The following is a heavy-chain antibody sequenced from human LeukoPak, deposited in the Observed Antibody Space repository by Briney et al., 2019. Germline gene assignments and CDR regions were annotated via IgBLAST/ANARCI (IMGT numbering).Heavy chain of an antibody. D-gene: IGHD2-2*01. Sequence: KPSETLSLTCTVSGGSISSYYWSWIRQPPGKGLEWIGYIYYSGSTNYNPSLKSRVTISVDTSKNQFSLKLSSVTAADTAVYYCARDQEEYQLYFDPWGQGTLVTVSS. CDR2: IYYSGST. V-gene: IGHV4-59*01. CDR3: ARDQEEYQLYFDP. J-gene: IGHJ5*02. CDR1: GGSISSYY.